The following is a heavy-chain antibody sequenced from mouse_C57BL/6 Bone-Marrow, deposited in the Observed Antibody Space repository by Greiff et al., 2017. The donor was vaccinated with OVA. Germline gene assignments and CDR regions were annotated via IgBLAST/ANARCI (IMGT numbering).Heavy chain of an antibody. Sequence: QQPGAELVKPGASVKMSCKASGYTFTSYWITWVKQRPGQGLEWIGDIYPGSGSTNYNEKFKSKATLTVDTSSSTAYMQLSSLTSEDSAVYYCAREDYYGSSYYYFDYWGQGTTLTVSS. CDR2: IYPGSGST. J-gene: IGHJ2*01. D-gene: IGHD1-1*01. CDR1: GYTFTSYW. V-gene: IGHV1-55*01. CDR3: AREDYYGSSYYYFDY.